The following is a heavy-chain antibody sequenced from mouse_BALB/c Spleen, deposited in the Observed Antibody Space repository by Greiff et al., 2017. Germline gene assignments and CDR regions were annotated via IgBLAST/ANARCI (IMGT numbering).Heavy chain of an antibody. CDR1: GFAFSSYD. CDR2: ISSGGGST. CDR3: ARRGDGPSWFAY. V-gene: IGHV5-12-1*01. Sequence: EVNVVESGGGLVKPGGSLKLSCAASGFAFSSYDMSWVRQTPEKRLEWVAYISSGGGSTYYPDTVKGRFTISRDNAKNTLYLQMSSLKSEDTAMYYCARRGDGPSWFAYWGQGTLVTVSA. J-gene: IGHJ3*01.